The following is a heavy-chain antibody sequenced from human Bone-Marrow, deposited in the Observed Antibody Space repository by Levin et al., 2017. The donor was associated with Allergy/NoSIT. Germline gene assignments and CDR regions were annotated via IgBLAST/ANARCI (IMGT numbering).Heavy chain of an antibody. V-gene: IGHV3-48*02. CDR3: ARVAARGASYYFYGMDV. CDR2: IGSSEGTL. Sequence: AGGSLRLSCAASGFSFSAFVMNWVRQAPGKGLEWISYIGSSEGTLFYADSVRGRFTISRDNAKSSVFLQMSSLRDEDTAVYYCARVAARGASYYFYGMDVWGQGATVTVSS. J-gene: IGHJ6*02. CDR1: GFSFSAFV. D-gene: IGHD1-26*01.